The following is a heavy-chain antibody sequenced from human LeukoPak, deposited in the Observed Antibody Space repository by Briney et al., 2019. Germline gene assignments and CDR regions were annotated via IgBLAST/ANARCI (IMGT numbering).Heavy chain of an antibody. CDR2: ITSGGDYI. Sequence: GGSLRLSCAASGFTFNTFNMNWVRQAPGKGLEWVSSITSGGDYIYYADSVKGRFTTSRDNAKNSLSLQLNSLRVVDTAVYYCARGHYDVLAASYKWTPDYWGQGTLVTVSS. J-gene: IGHJ4*02. V-gene: IGHV3-21*01. CDR3: ARGHYDVLAASYKWTPDY. D-gene: IGHD3-9*01. CDR1: GFTFNTFN.